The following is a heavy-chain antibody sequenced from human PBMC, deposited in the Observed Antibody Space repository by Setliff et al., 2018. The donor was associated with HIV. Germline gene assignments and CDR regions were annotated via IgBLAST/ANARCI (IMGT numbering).Heavy chain of an antibody. V-gene: IGHV3-74*01. Sequence: PGESLKISCAASGFTFSGYWMHWVRQAPGKGLVWVSRINGDGSDTVYADSVKGRFTISRDNAKNTLYLQMNSLRAEDTAVYYCARGQVGYSYFDFWGQGALVTVSS. D-gene: IGHD1-26*01. CDR1: GFTFSGYW. CDR2: INGDGSDT. J-gene: IGHJ4*02. CDR3: ARGQVGYSYFDF.